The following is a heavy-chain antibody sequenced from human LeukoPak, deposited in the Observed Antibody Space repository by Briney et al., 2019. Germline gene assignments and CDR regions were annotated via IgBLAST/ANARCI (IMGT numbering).Heavy chain of an antibody. CDR1: GGSISSITSY. CDR2: IYYSGST. CDR3: LMGTCRYYYFGCLLI. D-gene: IGHD3-22*01. J-gene: IGHJ3*02. V-gene: IGHV4-39*01. Sequence: SETLSPSRTLSGGSISSITSYPGSIRQPPGKGLEWIGSIYYSGSTYYNPSLKSRVTISVDTSKNQFSLKLSSVTAADTAVYFLLMGTCRYYYFGCLLIWGQGTIVTVSS.